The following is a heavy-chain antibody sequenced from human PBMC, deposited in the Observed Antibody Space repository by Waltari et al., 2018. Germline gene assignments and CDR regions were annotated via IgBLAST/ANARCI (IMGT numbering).Heavy chain of an antibody. CDR1: GFTFSSYG. D-gene: IGHD3-10*01. Sequence: QVQLVESGGGVVQPGRSLRLSCAASGFTFSSYGMHWVRQAPGKGLEWIGEINHSGSSNYNPSLKSRVTISVDTSKNQFSLKLSSVTAADTAVYYCARGLGEWPQMRLRSLPDWGQGTLVTVSS. CDR3: ARGLGEWPQMRLRSLPD. J-gene: IGHJ4*02. V-gene: IGHV4-34*01. CDR2: INHSGSS.